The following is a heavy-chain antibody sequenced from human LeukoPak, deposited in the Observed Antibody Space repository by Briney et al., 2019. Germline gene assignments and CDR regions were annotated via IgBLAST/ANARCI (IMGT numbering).Heavy chain of an antibody. D-gene: IGHD4-17*01. V-gene: IGHV3-30*04. CDR3: ATDYGDYEPIDY. CDR1: GVTLSNYA. J-gene: IGHJ4*02. Sequence: PGGSLRLSCTASGVTLSNYAMHWVRRPPARGLEWVAVISFDGTNKYYGDSVEGRFSVSRDNSKNNLYLQMNSLRPDDTDMYYCATDYGDYEPIDYWGQGTLVTVSS. CDR2: ISFDGTNK.